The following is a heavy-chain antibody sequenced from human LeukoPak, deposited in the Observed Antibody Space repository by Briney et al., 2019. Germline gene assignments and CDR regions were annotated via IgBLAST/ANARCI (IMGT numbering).Heavy chain of an antibody. CDR3: AREETSEYYFDY. CDR2: ISYDASNK. CDR1: GYIFRNYA. Sequence: PGRSLTLTCTASGYIFRNYAMHSVRQAPGKGLEWVAVISYDASNKYYTDSVKGRFTISRDNSKNTLYLQMNSLRAEDTAVYSCAREETSEYYFDYWGQGTLVTVSS. D-gene: IGHD2-2*01. J-gene: IGHJ4*02. V-gene: IGHV3-30-3*01.